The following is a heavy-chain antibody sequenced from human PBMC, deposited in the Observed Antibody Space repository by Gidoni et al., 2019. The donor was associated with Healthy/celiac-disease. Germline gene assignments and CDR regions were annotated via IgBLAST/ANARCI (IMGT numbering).Heavy chain of an antibody. D-gene: IGHD5-12*01. CDR2: IIPIFGTA. CDR1: GGTFSSYA. J-gene: IGHJ3*02. V-gene: IGHV1-69*01. Sequence: QVQLVQSGAEVKKPGSSVEVSCKASGGTFSSYAISWVRQAPGQALEWLGGIIPIFGTANYAQKFQGRVTITADESTITAYMELSSLRSEDTAVYYCARDSPLTQRDGYNYGDDAFDIWGQGTMVTVSS. CDR3: ARDSPLTQRDGYNYGDDAFDI.